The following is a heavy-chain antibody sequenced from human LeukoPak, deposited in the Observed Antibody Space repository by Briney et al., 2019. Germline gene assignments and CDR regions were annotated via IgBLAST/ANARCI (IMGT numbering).Heavy chain of an antibody. CDR1: GYTFTSYY. CDR2: INPSDGST. V-gene: IGHV1-46*03. J-gene: IGHJ3*02. D-gene: IGHD4-23*01. Sequence: ASVKVSCKASGYTFTSYYMQWVRQTPGQGRECMGIINPSDGSTSYAQKFQGRVTMTRDTSTSTVYMELSSLRSEDTAVYYCARVVTDSGGRLDIWGQGTMVTVSS. CDR3: ARVVTDSGGRLDI.